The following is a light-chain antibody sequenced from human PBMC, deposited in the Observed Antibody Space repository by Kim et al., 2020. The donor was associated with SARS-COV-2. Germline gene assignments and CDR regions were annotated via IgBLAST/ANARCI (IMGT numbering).Light chain of an antibody. CDR1: QSVSSY. Sequence: SPGERASLSCRARQSVSSYLAWYQQKPGQAPRLLIYDASNRATGIPARFRGSGSGTDFTLTISSLEPEDFAVYYCQQRSNWPGLTFGGGTKVDIK. V-gene: IGKV3-11*01. CDR3: QQRSNWPGLT. CDR2: DAS. J-gene: IGKJ4*01.